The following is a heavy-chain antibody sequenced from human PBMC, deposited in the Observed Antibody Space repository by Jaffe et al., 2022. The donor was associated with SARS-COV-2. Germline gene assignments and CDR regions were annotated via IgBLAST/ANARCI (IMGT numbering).Heavy chain of an antibody. CDR3: ARGRGSSGWFDY. J-gene: IGHJ4*02. Sequence: EVQLVESGGGVVRPGGSLRLSCAASGFTFDDYGMSWVRQAPGKGLEWVSGINWNGGRTDYADSVKGRFTVSRDNAKNSLYLQMNSLRAEDTALYHCARGRGSSGWFDYWGQGTLVTVSS. V-gene: IGHV3-20*01. CDR1: GFTFDDYG. D-gene: IGHD6-19*01. CDR2: INWNGGRT.